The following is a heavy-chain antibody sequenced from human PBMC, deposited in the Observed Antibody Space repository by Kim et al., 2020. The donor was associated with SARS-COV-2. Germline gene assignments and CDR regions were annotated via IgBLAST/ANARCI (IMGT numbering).Heavy chain of an antibody. V-gene: IGHV4-34*01. CDR3: ARAGSSPPKFDS. Sequence: TYHPSLNGRITMSADTSKNQFSLKLTSVTAADTAVYYCARAGSSPPKFDSWGQGTLVTVS. D-gene: IGHD6-13*01. J-gene: IGHJ4*02.